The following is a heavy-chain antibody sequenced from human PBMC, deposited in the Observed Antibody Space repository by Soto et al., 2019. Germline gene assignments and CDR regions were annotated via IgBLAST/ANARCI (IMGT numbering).Heavy chain of an antibody. V-gene: IGHV3-30*18. D-gene: IGHD6-13*01. Sequence: QVQVVESGGGVVQPGRSLRLSCAASGFTFSDYGMHWVRQAPGKGLEWVAVMSYDGSKKYYADSVKGRFTTSRDNSKNTLYLQMNSLRPEDTAVYYCAKVGKGWDYFDYWGQGTLVTVSS. CDR1: GFTFSDYG. CDR2: MSYDGSKK. J-gene: IGHJ4*02. CDR3: AKVGKGWDYFDY.